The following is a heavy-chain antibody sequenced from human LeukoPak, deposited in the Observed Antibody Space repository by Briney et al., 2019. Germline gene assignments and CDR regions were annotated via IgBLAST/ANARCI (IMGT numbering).Heavy chain of an antibody. D-gene: IGHD3-3*01. CDR3: AKDGTIFVNIDAFDI. J-gene: IGHJ3*02. CDR2: VFWNGVDK. CDR1: GFIVNDHA. Sequence: GRSLRLSCVASGFIVNDHAMHWVRQTPGKGLEWVAGVFWNGVDKGYADSVKGRFTIFRDNAKNSMYLQMNSLRAEDTAVYYCAKDGTIFVNIDAFDIWGQGTMVTVSS. V-gene: IGHV3-9*01.